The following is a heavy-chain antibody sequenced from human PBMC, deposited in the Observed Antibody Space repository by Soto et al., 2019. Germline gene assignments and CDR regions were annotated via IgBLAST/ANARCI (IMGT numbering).Heavy chain of an antibody. J-gene: IGHJ4*02. D-gene: IGHD1-7*01. CDR2: IYYSGST. CDR3: ARQWYNWNYEYYFDY. Sequence: SETLSLTCAVYGGSFSSYYWSWIRQPPGKGLEWIGYIYYSGSTNYNPSLKSRVTISVDTSKNQFSLKLSSVTAADTAVYYCARQWYNWNYEYYFDYWGQGTLVTVSS. CDR1: GGSFSSYY. V-gene: IGHV4-59*01.